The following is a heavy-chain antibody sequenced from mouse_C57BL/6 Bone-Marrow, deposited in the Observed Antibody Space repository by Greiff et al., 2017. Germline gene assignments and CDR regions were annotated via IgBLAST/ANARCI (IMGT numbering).Heavy chain of an antibody. D-gene: IGHD2-3*01. CDR1: GYTFTSYW. J-gene: IGHJ1*03. CDR2: IHPNSGST. Sequence: QVQLQQPGAELVKPGASVKLSCKASGYTFTSYWMHWVQQRPGQGLEWIGMIHPNSGSTNYNEKFKSKATLTVDKSSSTAYMQRSSLTSEDSAGAYYARGLLGWYFNVWGTGTTVTVSS. CDR3: ARGLLGWYFNV. V-gene: IGHV1-64*01.